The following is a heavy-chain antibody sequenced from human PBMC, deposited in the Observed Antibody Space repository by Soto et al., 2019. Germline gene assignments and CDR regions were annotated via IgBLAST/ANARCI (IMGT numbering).Heavy chain of an antibody. CDR2: IYSGGST. D-gene: IGHD3-10*01. CDR1: GFTVSSNY. CDR3: ARHLTTMVRGVMGN. J-gene: IGHJ4*02. V-gene: IGHV3-53*04. Sequence: EVQLVESGGGLVQPGGSLRLSCAASGFTVSSNYMSWVRQAPGKGLEWVSVIYSGGSTYYADSVKGRFTISRHNSKNTRYLQMNSLRAKDTAVYYCARHLTTMVRGVMGNWGRGTLVTVSS.